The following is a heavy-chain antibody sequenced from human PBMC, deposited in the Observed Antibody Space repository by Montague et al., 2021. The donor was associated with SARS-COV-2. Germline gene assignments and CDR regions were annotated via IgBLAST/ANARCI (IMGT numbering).Heavy chain of an antibody. Sequence: SLRLSCAASGFTFSIYAMTWVRQAPGKGLEWLSAIGSTGGSTYYADSVKGRSTISRDNSKNTLYLQMNSLRAEDTAVYYCAKGDTAMAPYNWFDPWGQGTLVTVSS. V-gene: IGHV3-23*01. CDR2: IGSTGGST. J-gene: IGHJ5*02. CDR1: GFTFSIYA. CDR3: AKGDTAMAPYNWFDP. D-gene: IGHD5-18*01.